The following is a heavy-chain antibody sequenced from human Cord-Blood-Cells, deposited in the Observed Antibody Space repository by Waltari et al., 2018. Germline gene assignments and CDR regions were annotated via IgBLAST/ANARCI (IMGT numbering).Heavy chain of an antibody. CDR1: GFTFSSYG. CDR2: IRYDGSNK. V-gene: IGHV3-30*02. D-gene: IGHD6-6*01. CDR3: AKGGSSNDY. J-gene: IGHJ4*02. Sequence: QVQLVESGGGVVQAGGPLRLSGAASGFTFSSYGIHWVRQAPGKGLEWVAFIRYDGSNKYYADSVKGRFTISRDNSKNTLYLQMNSLRAEDTAVYYCAKGGSSNDYWGQGTLVTVSS.